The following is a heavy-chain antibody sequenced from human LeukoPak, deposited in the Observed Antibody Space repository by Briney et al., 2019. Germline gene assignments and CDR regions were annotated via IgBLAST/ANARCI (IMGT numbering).Heavy chain of an antibody. D-gene: IGHD2-15*01. Sequence: GGSLRLSCTTSGFNFNNAWMNWVRQAPGKGLEWVSAISGSGGSTYYADSVKGRFTISRDNSKNTLHLQMNSLRAEDTAVYYCAKGPKTAKLIVVVVAALYYFDYWGQGTLVTVSS. J-gene: IGHJ4*02. CDR1: GFNFNNAW. V-gene: IGHV3-23*01. CDR2: ISGSGGST. CDR3: AKGPKTAKLIVVVVAALYYFDY.